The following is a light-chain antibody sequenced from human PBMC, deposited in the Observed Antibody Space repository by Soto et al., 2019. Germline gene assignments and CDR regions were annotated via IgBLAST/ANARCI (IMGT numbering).Light chain of an antibody. V-gene: IGKV3-11*01. CDR3: QQRTSWPT. Sequence: EIVLTQSPATVSLSPGERATLSCRASQSVSTYLAWYQQKPGQGPSLLIYDASSRATGIPARFSGSGSGTDFTLTISSLEPEDFAVYYCQQRTSWPTFGGGTKVDIK. CDR2: DAS. CDR1: QSVSTY. J-gene: IGKJ4*01.